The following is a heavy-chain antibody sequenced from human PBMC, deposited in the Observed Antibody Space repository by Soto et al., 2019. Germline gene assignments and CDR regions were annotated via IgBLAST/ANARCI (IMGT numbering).Heavy chain of an antibody. CDR3: ARGPTVTILGMDV. V-gene: IGHV4-30-4*01. CDR2: IYYSGST. CDR1: GGSISSGDYY. Sequence: PSETLSLTCTVSGGSISSGDYYWSWIRQPPGKGLEWIGYIYYSGSTYYNPSLKSRVTISVDTSKNQFPLKLSSVTAADTAVYYCARGPTVTILGMDVWGQGTTVTVSS. D-gene: IGHD4-17*01. J-gene: IGHJ6*02.